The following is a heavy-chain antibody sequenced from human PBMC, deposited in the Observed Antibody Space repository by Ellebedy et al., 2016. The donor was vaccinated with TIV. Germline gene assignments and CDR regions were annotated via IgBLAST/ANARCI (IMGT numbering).Heavy chain of an antibody. Sequence: GGSLRLXXAASGFTFSSYAMHWVRQAPGKGLEWVAVISYDGSNKYYADSVKGRFTISRDNSKNTLYLQMNSLRAEDTAVYYCAQGGSYYYYYMDVWGKGTTVTVSS. D-gene: IGHD3-16*01. V-gene: IGHV3-30-3*01. J-gene: IGHJ6*03. CDR1: GFTFSSYA. CDR3: AQGGSYYYYYMDV. CDR2: ISYDGSNK.